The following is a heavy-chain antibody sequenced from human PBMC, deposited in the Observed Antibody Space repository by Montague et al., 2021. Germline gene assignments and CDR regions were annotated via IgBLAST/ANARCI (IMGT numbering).Heavy chain of an antibody. D-gene: IGHD3-9*01. CDR2: IHHRGSIYYDPTT. CDR3: ARHSVGFEGYYNGLDV. J-gene: IGHJ6*02. V-gene: IGHV4-34*01. CDR1: GGSFNAYY. Sequence: SETLSLTCAVYGGSFNAYYWSWIRQSPGKGLEWIGEIHHRGSIYYDPTTDYNPSLQSRVTIAVDASKNQFYLRLRSVTAADTAVYYCARHSVGFEGYYNGLDVWGRGTPVIVSS.